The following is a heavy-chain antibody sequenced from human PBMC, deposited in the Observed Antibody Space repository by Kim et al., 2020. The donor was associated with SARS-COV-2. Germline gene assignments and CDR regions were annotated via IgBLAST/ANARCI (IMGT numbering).Heavy chain of an antibody. CDR3: ARAPSYYYGSGYDY. V-gene: IGHV7-4-1*02. J-gene: IGHJ4*02. D-gene: IGHD3-10*01. Sequence: APGFTGRFVFSLDTSVSTAYLQISSLKAEDTAVYYCARAPSYYYGSGYDYWGQGTLVTVSS.